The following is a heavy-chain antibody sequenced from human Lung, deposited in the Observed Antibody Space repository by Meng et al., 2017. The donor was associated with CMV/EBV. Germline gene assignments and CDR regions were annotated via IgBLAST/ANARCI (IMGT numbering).Heavy chain of an antibody. D-gene: IGHD3-10*01. J-gene: IGHJ4*02. CDR1: GGSLSGYY. CDR3: ARGGREETYGPNFDS. Sequence: SETLSLTCAVYGGSLSGYYWSWIRQPPGKGLEWIGEITHSGSTKYNPSLKSRVTISVDTSNNQFSLNVKSVTAADMGVYYCARGGREETYGPNFDSWDQGTXVTVSS. CDR2: ITHSGST. V-gene: IGHV4-34*01.